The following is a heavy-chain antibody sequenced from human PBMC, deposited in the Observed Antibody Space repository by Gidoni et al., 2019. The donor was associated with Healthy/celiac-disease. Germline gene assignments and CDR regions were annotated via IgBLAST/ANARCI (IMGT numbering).Heavy chain of an antibody. V-gene: IGHV4-4*02. Sequence: QVQLQESGPGLVKPSGTLSLTCAVSGGSISSSNWWRWVRQPPGKGLEWIGEIYHSGSTNYNPSLKSRVTISVDKSQNQFSLKLSSVTAADTAVYYCAGYYYGSGRNYGMDVWGQGTTVTVSS. D-gene: IGHD3-10*01. CDR3: AGYYYGSGRNYGMDV. CDR2: IYHSGST. CDR1: GGSISSSNW. J-gene: IGHJ6*02.